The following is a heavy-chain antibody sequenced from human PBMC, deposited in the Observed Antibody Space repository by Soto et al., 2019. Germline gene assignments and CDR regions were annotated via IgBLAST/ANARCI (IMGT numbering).Heavy chain of an antibody. J-gene: IGHJ3*02. CDR1: GGSFSGYY. CDR2: INHSGST. V-gene: IGHV4-34*01. Sequence: PSQTLSLTCAVYGGSFSGYYWSWIRQPPGKGPEWIGEINHSGSTNYNPSLKSRVTISVDTSKNQFSLKLSSVTAADTAVYYCARGDTMIVVVTLDAFDIWGQGTMVTVSS. D-gene: IGHD3-22*01. CDR3: ARGDTMIVVVTLDAFDI.